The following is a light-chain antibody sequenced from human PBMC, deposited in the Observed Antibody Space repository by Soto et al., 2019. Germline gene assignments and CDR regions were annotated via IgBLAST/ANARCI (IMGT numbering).Light chain of an antibody. CDR1: SRDVGGYNY. Sequence: QSALTQPASVSGSPGQSITISCTGTSRDVGGYNYVSWYQQHPGKAPKLMIYEVSNRPSGVSNRFSGSKSGNPASLTISGLQAEDEADYYCSSYTSSSTRVFGTGTKLTVL. J-gene: IGLJ1*01. CDR2: EVS. CDR3: SSYTSSSTRV. V-gene: IGLV2-14*01.